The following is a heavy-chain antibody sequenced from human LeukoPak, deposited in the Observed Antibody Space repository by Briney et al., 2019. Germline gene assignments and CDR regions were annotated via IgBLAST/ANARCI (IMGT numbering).Heavy chain of an antibody. J-gene: IGHJ4*02. V-gene: IGHV3-30-3*01. CDR2: TSYDGSNK. D-gene: IGHD3-10*01. CDR3: AKDMVRGASFDY. CDR1: GFTFSSYS. Sequence: GGSLRLSCAASGFTFSSYSMHWVRQAPGKGLEWVALTSYDGSNKYYADSVKGRFTISRDNSKNTLYLQMNSLRTEDTAMYYCAKDMVRGASFDYWGQGTLVTVSS.